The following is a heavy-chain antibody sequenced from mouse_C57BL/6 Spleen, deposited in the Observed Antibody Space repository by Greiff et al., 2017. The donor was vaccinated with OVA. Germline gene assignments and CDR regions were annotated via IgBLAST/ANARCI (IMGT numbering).Heavy chain of an antibody. CDR2: ILPGSGST. CDR1: GFTFTGYW. D-gene: IGHD1-1*01. V-gene: IGHV1-9*01. CDR3: ARRYDYGSGNFDY. Sequence: QVQLQQSGAELMKPGASVKLSCKATGFTFTGYWIEWVKQRPGHGLEWIGEILPGSGSTKSNEKFKGKATFTADTYSNTAYMQLSSLTTEDSAIYYCARRYDYGSGNFDYWGQGTTLTVSS. J-gene: IGHJ2*01.